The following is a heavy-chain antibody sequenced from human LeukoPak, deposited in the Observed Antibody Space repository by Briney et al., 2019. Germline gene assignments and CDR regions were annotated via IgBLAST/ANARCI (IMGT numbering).Heavy chain of an antibody. CDR1: GYSFTSYW. V-gene: IGHV5-51*01. Sequence: GESLKISCKGSGYSFTSYWIGWVRQMPGKGLEWMGIIYPGDSDTTYSPSFQGQVTISADKSISTAYLQWSSLRASDTAMYYCARQRGGDYDAFDIWGQGTMVTVSS. CDR3: ARQRGGDYDAFDI. J-gene: IGHJ3*02. CDR2: IYPGDSDT. D-gene: IGHD4-17*01.